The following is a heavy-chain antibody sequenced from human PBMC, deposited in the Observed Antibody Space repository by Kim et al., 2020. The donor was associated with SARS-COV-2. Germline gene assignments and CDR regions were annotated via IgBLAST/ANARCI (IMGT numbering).Heavy chain of an antibody. CDR1: GYSFTSYW. Sequence: GESLKISCKGSGYSFTSYWIGWVRQMPGKGLEWMGIIYPGDSDTRYSPSFQGQVTISADKSISTAYLQGSSLKASDTAMYYCARHVAGWFGELSHFDYWGQGTLVTVSS. V-gene: IGHV5-51*01. CDR2: IYPGDSDT. J-gene: IGHJ4*02. CDR3: ARHVAGWFGELSHFDY. D-gene: IGHD3-10*01.